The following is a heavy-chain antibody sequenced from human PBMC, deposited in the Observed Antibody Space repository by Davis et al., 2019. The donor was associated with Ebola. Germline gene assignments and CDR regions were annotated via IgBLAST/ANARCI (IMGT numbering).Heavy chain of an antibody. CDR2: FYYSGST. D-gene: IGHD5-12*01. Sequence: SETLSLTCTVSGGSISSSSYYWGWIRQPPGKGLEWIGSFYYSGSTYYNPSLESRVTISVDTSKKQFSLKLSSVTAADTAVYYCGRSGYDWRLDYWGQGTLVTVSS. CDR3: GRSGYDWRLDY. J-gene: IGHJ4*02. CDR1: GGSISSSSYY. V-gene: IGHV4-39*07.